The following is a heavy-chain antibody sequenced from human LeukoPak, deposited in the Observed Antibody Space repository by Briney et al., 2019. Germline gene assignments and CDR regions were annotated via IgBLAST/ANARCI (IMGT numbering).Heavy chain of an antibody. CDR1: GGSIISNSWY. V-gene: IGHV4-39*02. Sequence: YETLSLTCTVSGGSIISNSWYWGWIRQSPGKGVEWIRNIYYSGSSYYNPSLKSRVTISVDTSKDQFSLELSSETAADTAVYYCARDSSGYQGYFQHWGQGTLVTVSS. J-gene: IGHJ1*01. CDR2: IYYSGSS. D-gene: IGHD3-22*01. CDR3: ARDSSGYQGYFQH.